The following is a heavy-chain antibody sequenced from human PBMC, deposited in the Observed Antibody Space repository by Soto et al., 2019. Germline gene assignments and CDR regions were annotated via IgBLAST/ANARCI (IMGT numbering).Heavy chain of an antibody. V-gene: IGHV1-69*12. CDR3: AGDHEYSSSSPFDY. J-gene: IGHJ4*02. D-gene: IGHD6-6*01. Sequence: QVQLVQSGAEVKKPGSSVKVSCKASGGTFSSYAISWVRQAPGQGLEWMGGIIPIFGTANYAQKFQGRVTITADEYTSRADMELSSLSSEDTAVYYCAGDHEYSSSSPFDYWGQGTLVTVSS. CDR2: IIPIFGTA. CDR1: GGTFSSYA.